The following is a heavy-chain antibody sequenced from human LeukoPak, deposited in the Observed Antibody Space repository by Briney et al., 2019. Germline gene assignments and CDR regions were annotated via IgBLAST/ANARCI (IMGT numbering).Heavy chain of an antibody. CDR3: ARDLSSRDAY. Sequence: GGSLRLSCAASGFAVSTSWMGWVRQAPGKGLEWVASLQDDGSHQYYVDSAKGRFTNSRENAKNSLFLQMSSLRVEDTAVYYCARDLSSRDAYWGQGTPVTVSS. CDR1: GFAVSTSW. V-gene: IGHV3-7*03. J-gene: IGHJ4*02. D-gene: IGHD6-13*01. CDR2: LQDDGSHQ.